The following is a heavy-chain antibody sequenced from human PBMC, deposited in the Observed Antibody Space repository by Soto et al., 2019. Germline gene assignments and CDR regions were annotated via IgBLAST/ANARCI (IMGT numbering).Heavy chain of an antibody. D-gene: IGHD2-2*01. V-gene: IGHV3-74*01. CDR1: GFPFSSYW. CDR3: ARDAGCSSTSCYVGGMDV. J-gene: IGHJ6*02. CDR2: INSDGSST. Sequence: GGSLKFSCAPSGFPFSSYWMHWARQAPGKGLVWISRINSDGSSTSYADSVKGRFTISRDNAKNTLYLQMNSLRAEDTAVYYCARDAGCSSTSCYVGGMDVWGQGTTVTVSS.